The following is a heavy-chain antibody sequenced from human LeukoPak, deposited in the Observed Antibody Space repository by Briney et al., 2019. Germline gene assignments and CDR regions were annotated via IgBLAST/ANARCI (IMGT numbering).Heavy chain of an antibody. V-gene: IGHV3-11*04. J-gene: IGHJ4*02. CDR1: GFPFSDFH. D-gene: IGHD3-22*01. CDR2: ITSGGGFK. CDR3: ARVRPGSSGSYYRTS. Sequence: GGSLRLSCVGAGFPFSDFHMSWIRPAPGKGLEWVSYITSGGGFKYYADSVKGRFSISRDDSKNSVFLQMNSLRVEDTAFYYCARVRPGSSGSYYRTSWGQGTLVTVSS.